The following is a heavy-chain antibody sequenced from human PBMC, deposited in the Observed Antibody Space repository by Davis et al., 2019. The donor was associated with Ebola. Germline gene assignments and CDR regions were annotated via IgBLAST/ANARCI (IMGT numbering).Heavy chain of an antibody. D-gene: IGHD3-22*01. CDR3: ARRLTYYYDSSGYPNWFDP. CDR1: GGTFSSYA. J-gene: IGHJ5*02. CDR2: IIPIFGTA. Sequence: SVKVSCTASGGTFSSYAISWVRQAPGQGLEWMGGIIPIFGTAHYAQKFQVRVTITADESTSTAYMELSSLRSEDTAVYYCARRLTYYYDSSGYPNWFDPWGQGTLVTVSS. V-gene: IGHV1-69*13.